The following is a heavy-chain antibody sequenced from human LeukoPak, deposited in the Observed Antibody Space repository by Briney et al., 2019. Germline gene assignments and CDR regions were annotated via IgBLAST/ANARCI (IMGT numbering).Heavy chain of an antibody. CDR2: IYYSGST. Sequence: SQTLSLTCTVSGGPISSGDYYWSWIRQPPGKGLEWIGYIYYSGSTYYNPSLKSRVTISVDTSKNQFSLKLSSVTAADTAVYYCARSRDSTYYYDSSGSWFDPWGQGTLVTVSS. J-gene: IGHJ5*02. D-gene: IGHD3-22*01. CDR1: GGPISSGDYY. CDR3: ARSRDSTYYYDSSGSWFDP. V-gene: IGHV4-30-4*01.